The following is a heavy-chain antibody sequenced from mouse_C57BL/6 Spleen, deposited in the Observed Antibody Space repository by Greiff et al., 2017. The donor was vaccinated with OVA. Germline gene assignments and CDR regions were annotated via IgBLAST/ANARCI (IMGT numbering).Heavy chain of an antibody. CDR3: ARSWDVNAMDY. CDR2: INPNNGGT. CDR1: GYTFTDYY. J-gene: IGHJ4*01. V-gene: IGHV1-26*01. Sequence: EVQLQQSGPELVKPGASVKISCKASGYTFTDYYMNWVKQSHGKSLEWIGDINPNNGGTSYNQKFKGKATLTVDKSSSTAYMELRSLTSEDSAVYYCARSWDVNAMDYWGQGTSVTVSS. D-gene: IGHD4-1*01.